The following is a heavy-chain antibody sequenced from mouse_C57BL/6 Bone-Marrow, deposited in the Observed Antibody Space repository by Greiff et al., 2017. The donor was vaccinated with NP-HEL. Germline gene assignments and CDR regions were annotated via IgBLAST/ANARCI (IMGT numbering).Heavy chain of an antibody. J-gene: IGHJ3*01. V-gene: IGHV1-81*01. CDR2: IYPRSGNT. Sequence: VKLMESGAELARPGASVKLSCKASGYTFTSYGISWVKQRTGQGLEWIGEIYPRSGNTYYNEKFKGKATLTADKSSSTAYMELRSLTSEDSAVYFCATSFAYWGQGTLVTVSA. CDR1: GYTFTSYG. CDR3: ATSFAY.